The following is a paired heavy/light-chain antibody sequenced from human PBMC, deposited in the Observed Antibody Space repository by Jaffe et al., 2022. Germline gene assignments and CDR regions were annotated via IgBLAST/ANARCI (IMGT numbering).Light chain of an antibody. J-gene: IGLJ1*01. V-gene: IGLV3-10*01. CDR3: YSTDSSGNHNYV. Sequence: SYELTQPPSVSVSPGQTARITCSGDALPKKYAYWYQQKSGQAPVLVIYEDSKRPSGIPERFSGSSSGTMATLTISGAQVEDEADYYCYSTDSSGNHNYVFGTGTKVTVL. CDR1: ALPKKY. CDR2: EDS.
Heavy chain of an antibody. V-gene: IGHV3-7*01. Sequence: EVQLVESGGGLVQPGGSLRLSCAASGFTFSSYWMSWVRQAPGKGLEWVANIKQDGSEKYYVDSVKGRFTISRDNAKNSLYLQMNSLRAEDTAVYYCARLGRSTIFGVVMEPPRYYYYMDVWGKGTTVTVSS. CDR3: ARLGRSTIFGVVMEPPRYYYYMDV. CDR1: GFTFSSYW. D-gene: IGHD3-3*01. CDR2: IKQDGSEK. J-gene: IGHJ6*03.